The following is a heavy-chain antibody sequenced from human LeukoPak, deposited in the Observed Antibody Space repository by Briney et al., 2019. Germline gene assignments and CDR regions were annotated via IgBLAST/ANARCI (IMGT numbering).Heavy chain of an antibody. CDR3: ARHRQAYYFDY. J-gene: IGHJ4*02. CDR2: INHSGST. V-gene: IGHV4-39*01. CDR1: GGSISSSSYY. Sequence: PSETLSLTCTVSGGSISSSSYYWGWIRQPPGKGLEWIGEINHSGSTNYNPSLKSRVTISVDTSKNQFSLKLSSVTAADTAVYYCARHRQAYYFDYWGQGTLVTVSS.